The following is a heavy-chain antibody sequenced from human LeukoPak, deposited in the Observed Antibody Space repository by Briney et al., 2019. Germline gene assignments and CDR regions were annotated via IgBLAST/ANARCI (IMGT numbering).Heavy chain of an antibody. CDR2: LIPFIDTA. V-gene: IGHV1-69*13. J-gene: IGHJ6*03. CDR3: GRTRFSNIGVELRDYYYYYMDV. CDR1: GGTFSNYA. D-gene: IGHD1-7*01. Sequence: SVKVSCKASGGTFSNYAISWVRQAPGQGLDWMGGLIPFIDTANYAQKLQGRVTITADESTSTAYMELSSLRSEDTAVYYCGRTRFSNIGVELRDYYYYYMDVWGKGTTVTVSS.